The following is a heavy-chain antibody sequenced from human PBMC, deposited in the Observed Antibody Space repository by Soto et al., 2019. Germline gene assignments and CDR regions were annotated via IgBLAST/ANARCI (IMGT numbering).Heavy chain of an antibody. Sequence: GGSLRLSCAASGFTFSSYSMNWVRQAPGKGLEWVSSISSSSSYIYYADSVKGRFTISRDNAKNSLYLQMNSLRAEDTAVYYCAREVITGTTPSKYYFDYWGQGTLVTVSS. D-gene: IGHD1-7*01. J-gene: IGHJ4*02. CDR1: GFTFSSYS. V-gene: IGHV3-21*01. CDR3: AREVITGTTPSKYYFDY. CDR2: ISSSSSYI.